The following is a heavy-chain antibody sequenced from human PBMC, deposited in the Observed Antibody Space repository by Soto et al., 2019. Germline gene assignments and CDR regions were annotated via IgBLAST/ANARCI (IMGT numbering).Heavy chain of an antibody. Sequence: ASGKVSCKASGYTFLTYGIIRVRQAPGQPLERMGWISGYKGDTKYAQKFQGRVTMTTDTSTSTAYMEMRSLRSDDTAAYYCARDQRPYCSSSTCLSGSAFDIWGQGTPVTV. CDR2: ISGYKGDT. J-gene: IGHJ3*02. V-gene: IGHV1-18*01. CDR1: GYTFLTYG. D-gene: IGHD2-2*01. CDR3: ARDQRPYCSSSTCLSGSAFDI.